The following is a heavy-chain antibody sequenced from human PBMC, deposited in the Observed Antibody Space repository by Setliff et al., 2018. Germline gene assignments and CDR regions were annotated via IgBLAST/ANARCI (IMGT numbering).Heavy chain of an antibody. D-gene: IGHD5-12*01. J-gene: IGHJ4*02. CDR1: GFTFSSYE. CDR3: ASGRWLQLLGDY. CDR2: ISSSGITI. V-gene: IGHV3-48*03. Sequence: GGSLRLSCAASGFTFSSYEMNWVRQAPGKGLEWVSYISSSGITIYYADSVKGRFTISRDNAKNLLYLQMNSLRAEDTAVYYCASGRWLQLLGDYWGQGTLVTVSS.